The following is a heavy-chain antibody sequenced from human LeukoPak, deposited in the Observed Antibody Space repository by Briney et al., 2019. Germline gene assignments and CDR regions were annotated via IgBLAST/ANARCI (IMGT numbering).Heavy chain of an antibody. D-gene: IGHD6-13*01. J-gene: IGHJ4*02. CDR3: ANTLWNPTCSSSWSEY. CDR1: GYSISSGYY. CDR2: IYHSGST. Sequence: SETLSLTCAVSGYSISSGYYWGWVRQPPGKGLEWIGSIYHSGSTYYNPSLKSRVTISVDTSKNQFSLKLSSVTAADTAVYYCANTLWNPTCSSSWSEYWGQGTLVTVSS. V-gene: IGHV4-38-2*01.